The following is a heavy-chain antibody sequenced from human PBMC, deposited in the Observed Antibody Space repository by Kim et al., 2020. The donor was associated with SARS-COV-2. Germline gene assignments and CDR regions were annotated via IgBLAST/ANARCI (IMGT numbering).Heavy chain of an antibody. Sequence: SRRTNYHPTLKSRVTISLDTSKNQFSLKLSSVTAADTAVYYCARNNALDIWGQGTMVTVSS. V-gene: IGHV4-59*01. J-gene: IGHJ3*02. CDR2: SRRT. CDR3: ARNNALDI.